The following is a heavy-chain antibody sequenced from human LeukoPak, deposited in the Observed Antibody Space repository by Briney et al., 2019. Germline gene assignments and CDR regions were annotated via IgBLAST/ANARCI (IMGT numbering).Heavy chain of an antibody. D-gene: IGHD3-22*01. CDR1: GGSISTYY. Sequence: SETLSLTCTVSGGSISTYYWSWIRQPPGKGLEWIGYIYHSGGTKYNPPLKSRVTISVDTSQNQFSLKLSSVTAADTAVYYCAREGYHYDSSGYYPGRFDYWGQGTLVTVSS. V-gene: IGHV4-59*01. CDR3: AREGYHYDSSGYYPGRFDY. CDR2: IYHSGGT. J-gene: IGHJ4*02.